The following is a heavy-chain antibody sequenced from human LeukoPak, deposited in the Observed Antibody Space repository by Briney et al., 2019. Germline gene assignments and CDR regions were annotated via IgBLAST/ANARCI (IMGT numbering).Heavy chain of an antibody. CDR1: RFTFSTYW. CDR3: VRDGWFDY. J-gene: IGHJ4*02. CDR2: INSGGSST. D-gene: IGHD6-19*01. V-gene: IGHV3-74*01. Sequence: GSLRLSCAASRFTFSTYWMHWVRQAPGKGLVWVSTINSGGSSTNYADSVKGRFTISRDNAKNTLYLQMNSLRVEDTAVYYCVRDGWFDYWGQGTLGPVSS.